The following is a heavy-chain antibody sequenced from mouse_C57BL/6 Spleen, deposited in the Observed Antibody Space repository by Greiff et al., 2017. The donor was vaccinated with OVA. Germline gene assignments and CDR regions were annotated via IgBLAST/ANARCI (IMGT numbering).Heavy chain of an antibody. D-gene: IGHD4-1*01. CDR2: IDPSDSET. CDR1: GYTFTSYW. Sequence: VQLQQPGAELVRPGSSVKLSCKASGYTFTSYWMHWVKQRPIQGLEWIGNIDPSDSETHYNQKFKDKATLTVDKSSSTAYMQLSSLTSEDSAVYYCARRTGDYAMDYWGQGTSVTVSS. J-gene: IGHJ4*01. V-gene: IGHV1-52*01. CDR3: ARRTGDYAMDY.